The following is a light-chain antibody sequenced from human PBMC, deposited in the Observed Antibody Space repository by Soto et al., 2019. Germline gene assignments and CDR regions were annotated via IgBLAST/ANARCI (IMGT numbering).Light chain of an antibody. V-gene: IGKV3-15*01. Sequence: EIVLTQSPGTLSLSPGERATLSCRASQSVRDRYLAWYQQKPGQAPSLLIYDTSTRATGIPARFTGSGSGTEFTLTISSLQSEAFAVYYCQQYNTWPPITFGQGTRLEIK. J-gene: IGKJ5*01. CDR1: QSVRDRY. CDR2: DTS. CDR3: QQYNTWPPIT.